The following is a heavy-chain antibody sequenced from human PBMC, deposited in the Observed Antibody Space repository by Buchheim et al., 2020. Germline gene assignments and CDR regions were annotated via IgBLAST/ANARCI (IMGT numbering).Heavy chain of an antibody. D-gene: IGHD5-12*01. CDR3: ARDQSDDTSGYYYFDS. CDR2: ISSGGQYI. J-gene: IGHJ4*02. V-gene: IGHV3-21*01. Sequence: EVQLVESGGGLVQPGRSLRLSCAASAFSFSTYSMNWVRQAPGKGLEWVASISSGGQYIYYRDSVKGRFTISRDNAKNLVFLQMDSLRAEDTAMYFCARDQSDDTSGYYYFDSWGPGTL. CDR1: AFSFSTYS.